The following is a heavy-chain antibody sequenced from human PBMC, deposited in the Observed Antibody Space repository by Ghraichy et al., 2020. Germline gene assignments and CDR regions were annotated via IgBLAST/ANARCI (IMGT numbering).Heavy chain of an antibody. V-gene: IGHV3-30*18. CDR2: ISYDGSKK. J-gene: IGHJ6*02. CDR3: ANDERGSNWGCCFYGMDV. Sequence: GESLNISCAASGFSFSIYGMHWVRQAPGKGLEWVAVISYDGSKKYYADSVKGRFTISRDNSKNTLNLQMNSLRAEDTAVYYCANDERGSNWGCCFYGMDVWGQGSTVTVSS. CDR1: GFSFSIYG. D-gene: IGHD7-27*01.